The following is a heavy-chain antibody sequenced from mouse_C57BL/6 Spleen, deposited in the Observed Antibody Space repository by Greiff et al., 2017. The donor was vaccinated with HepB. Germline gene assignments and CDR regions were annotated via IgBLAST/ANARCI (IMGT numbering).Heavy chain of an antibody. Sequence: VQLKESGPGMVKPSQSLSLTCTVTGYSITSGYDWHWIRHFPGNKLEWMGYISYSGSTNYNPSLKSRISITHDTSKNHFFLKLNSVTTEDTATYYCAREGDYYGNYGGAMDYWGQGTSVTVSS. J-gene: IGHJ4*01. CDR2: ISYSGST. CDR1: GYSITSGYD. D-gene: IGHD2-1*01. CDR3: AREGDYYGNYGGAMDY. V-gene: IGHV3-1*01.